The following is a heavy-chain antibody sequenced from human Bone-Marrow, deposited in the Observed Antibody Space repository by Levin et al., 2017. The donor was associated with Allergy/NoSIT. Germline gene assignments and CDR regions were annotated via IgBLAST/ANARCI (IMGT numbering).Heavy chain of an antibody. D-gene: IGHD5-18*01. Sequence: ASVKVSCKASGYTFTDYYINWVRQAPGQGLEWMGWINPKSGDTKYAQKFQGRVTVTRDTSISTAYMELSSLRSDDTAVYYCARDNGEYSYGFYYNNCGMDVWGQGSTVTVSS. CDR3: ARDNGEYSYGFYYNNCGMDV. J-gene: IGHJ6*02. V-gene: IGHV1-2*02. CDR1: GYTFTDYY. CDR2: INPKSGDT.